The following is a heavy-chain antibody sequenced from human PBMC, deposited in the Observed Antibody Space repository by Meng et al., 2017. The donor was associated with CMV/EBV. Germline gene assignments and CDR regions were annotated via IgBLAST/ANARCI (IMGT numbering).Heavy chain of an antibody. CDR1: GYTFTSYG. CDR2: ISAYNGNT. CDR3: ARLPHSSSGYYYYGMDV. D-gene: IGHD6-13*01. Sequence: ASVKVSCKASGYTFTSYGISWVRQAPGQGLEWMGWISAYNGNTNYAQKLQGRVTMTTDTSTSTAYMELRSLRSDDTAVYYCARLPHSSSGYYYYGMDVWGQGTTVTVS. J-gene: IGHJ6*02. V-gene: IGHV1-18*01.